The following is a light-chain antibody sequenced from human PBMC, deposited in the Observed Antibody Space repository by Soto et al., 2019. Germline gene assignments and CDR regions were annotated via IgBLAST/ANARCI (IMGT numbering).Light chain of an antibody. V-gene: IGLV4-69*01. Sequence: QLVLTQSPSASASLGASVKLTCTLSSGHSNYAIAWHQQQPENGPRYLMKVNSGGSHIKGDGIPDRFSGSSSGAERYLFISSLQSEDEADYYCQSWGTGSAIVVFGGGTQLTVL. CDR3: QSWGTGSAIVV. CDR1: SGHSNYA. J-gene: IGLJ7*01. CDR2: VNSGGSH.